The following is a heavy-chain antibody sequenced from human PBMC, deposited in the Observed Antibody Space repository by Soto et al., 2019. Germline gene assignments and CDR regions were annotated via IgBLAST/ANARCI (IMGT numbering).Heavy chain of an antibody. D-gene: IGHD5-12*01. J-gene: IGHJ4*02. Sequence: QVHLQESGPGLVKPSQTLSLNCTVSGGSVSSGDYYWTWIRQHPGKGLGWIGYISYTGSTYYNTSLTSRVSISADTTRTRFARRLNSGTAADTAVYYCATTGGYGTPGDYWGQGTLVTVSS. V-gene: IGHV4-31*03. CDR1: GGSVSSGDYY. CDR2: ISYTGST. CDR3: ATTGGYGTPGDY.